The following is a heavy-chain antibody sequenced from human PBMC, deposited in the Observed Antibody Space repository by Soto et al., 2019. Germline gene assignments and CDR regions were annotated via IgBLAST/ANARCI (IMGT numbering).Heavy chain of an antibody. CDR1: AGTFSTYA. CDR3: ARVKLMVYAIGPYGWVDP. J-gene: IGHJ5*02. Sequence: QVQLVQSGAEVKKPGSSVKVSCKASAGTFSTYAISWVRQAPGQGLEWMGGIIPIFGTANYAQKFQGRVTITADESTSSGYVELSSLRSEDTAVYYCARVKLMVYAIGPYGWVDPWGQGTLVTVSS. CDR2: IIPIFGTA. D-gene: IGHD2-8*01. V-gene: IGHV1-69*01.